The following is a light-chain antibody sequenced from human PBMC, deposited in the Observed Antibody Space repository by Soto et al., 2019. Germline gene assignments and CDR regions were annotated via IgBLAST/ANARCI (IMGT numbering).Light chain of an antibody. CDR2: GAS. J-gene: IGKJ1*01. CDR3: QQYGSPGA. Sequence: EIVLTQSPGTLSLSPGERATLSCRASQSVSSSYLAWYQQKPGQAPRLLIYGASSRATGIPDRFSGSGSGTDSTLTISRLEPEDFAVYYCQQYGSPGAFGQGTKVEIK. CDR1: QSVSSSY. V-gene: IGKV3-20*01.